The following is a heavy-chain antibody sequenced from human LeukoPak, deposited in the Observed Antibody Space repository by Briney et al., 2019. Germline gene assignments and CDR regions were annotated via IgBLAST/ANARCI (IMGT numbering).Heavy chain of an antibody. CDR3: AKESGRTYYYHYMDV. D-gene: IGHD7-27*01. CDR1: GGSISSSSYY. J-gene: IGHJ6*03. V-gene: IGHV4-39*07. Sequence: SETLSLTCTVSGGSISSSSYYWGWIRQPPGKGLEWIGSIYYSGSTYYNPSLKSRVTISVDTSKNQFSLKLSSVTAADTAVYYCAKESGRTYYYHYMDVWGKGTTVTVSS. CDR2: IYYSGST.